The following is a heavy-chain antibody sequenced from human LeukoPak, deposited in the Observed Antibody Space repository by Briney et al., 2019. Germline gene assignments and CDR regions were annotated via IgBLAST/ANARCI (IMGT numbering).Heavy chain of an antibody. J-gene: IGHJ5*02. CDR3: ARDYGSGSYSYNWFDP. D-gene: IGHD3-10*01. V-gene: IGHV1-69*01. Sequence: SVKVSCKASGGTFSSYAISWVRQAPGQGLEWMGGIIPIFGTANNAQKFQGRGTINADESTSTAYMEPSSLRSEDTAVYYSARDYGSGSYSYNWFDPWGQGTLVTVSS. CDR1: GGTFSSYA. CDR2: IIPIFGTA.